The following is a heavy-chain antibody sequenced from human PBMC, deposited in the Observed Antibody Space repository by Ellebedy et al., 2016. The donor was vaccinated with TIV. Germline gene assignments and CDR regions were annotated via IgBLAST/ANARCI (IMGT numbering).Heavy chain of an antibody. CDR3: ARGYSSGWYNWFDP. Sequence: MPGGSLRLSCTVSGGSISSYYWSWIRQPPGKGLEWIGYIYYSGSTNYNPSLKSRVTISVDTSKNQCSLKLSSVTAADTAVYYCARGYSSGWYNWFDPWGQGTLVTVSS. V-gene: IGHV4-59*01. CDR2: IYYSGST. J-gene: IGHJ5*02. CDR1: GGSISSYY. D-gene: IGHD6-19*01.